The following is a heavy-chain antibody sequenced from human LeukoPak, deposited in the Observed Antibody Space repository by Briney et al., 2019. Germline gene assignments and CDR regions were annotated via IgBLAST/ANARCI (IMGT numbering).Heavy chain of an antibody. CDR3: AKRGESGVYYFDF. CDR1: GFTFSSYW. J-gene: IGHJ4*02. CDR2: IKQDGSER. V-gene: IGHV3-7*05. Sequence: PGGSLRLSCAASGFTFSSYWMSWVRQAPGKGLEWVANIKQDGSERYYVDSVKGRFTISRDNAKNSLYLQMNSLRAEDTAVYYCAKRGESGVYYFDFWGQGTLVTVSS. D-gene: IGHD3-10*01.